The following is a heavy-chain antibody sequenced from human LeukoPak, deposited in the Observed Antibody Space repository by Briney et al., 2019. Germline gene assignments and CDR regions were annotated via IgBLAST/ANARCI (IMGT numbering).Heavy chain of an antibody. Sequence: ASVKVSCKASGYTFTTYEISWVRQAPGQGLEWLGWISAYNGKTNYAQNFQGRVTMTTDTTTSTAYMELRSLRSDDTAVYYCARGRSKNYSLTGGSNYWGQGTLVTVSS. D-gene: IGHD3-9*01. CDR3: ARGRSKNYSLTGGSNY. CDR2: ISAYNGKT. V-gene: IGHV1-18*01. J-gene: IGHJ4*02. CDR1: GYTFTTYE.